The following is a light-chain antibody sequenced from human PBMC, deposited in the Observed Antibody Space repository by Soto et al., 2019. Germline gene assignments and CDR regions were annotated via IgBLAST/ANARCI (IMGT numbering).Light chain of an antibody. J-gene: IGLJ2*01. Sequence: QSALTQPASVSGSPGQSITISCTGTSSDVGGYNYVSWYQQHPGKAPKLMIYDVTNRPSGVSNRFSGSKSGNTASLTISGLQAEDEAEYYCSSYTTRSTLAVFGGGTKVTVL. V-gene: IGLV2-14*01. CDR2: DVT. CDR1: SSDVGGYNY. CDR3: SSYTTRSTLAV.